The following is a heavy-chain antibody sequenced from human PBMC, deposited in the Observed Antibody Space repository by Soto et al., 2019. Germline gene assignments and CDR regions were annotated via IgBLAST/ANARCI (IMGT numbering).Heavy chain of an antibody. Sequence: HPGGSLRLSCAASGFTVSSSSMSWVRQAPGKGLEWVSLIYSGGSTYSADSVRGRFTISRDNSKNTLYLQMNSLRAEDTAVYYCARTNSMTTVTSDFYYGLDVWGQGT. J-gene: IGHJ6*02. CDR1: GFTVSSSS. D-gene: IGHD4-4*01. CDR3: ARTNSMTTVTSDFYYGLDV. CDR2: IYSGGST. V-gene: IGHV3-66*01.